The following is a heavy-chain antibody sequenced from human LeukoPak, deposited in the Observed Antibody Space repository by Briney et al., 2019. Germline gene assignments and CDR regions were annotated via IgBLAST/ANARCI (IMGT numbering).Heavy chain of an antibody. D-gene: IGHD4-17*01. CDR2: IIPIFGTA. CDR3: ARHPDYGDQLYFDY. J-gene: IGHJ4*02. Sequence: AASVKVSCKASGGTFSSYAISWVRQAPGQGLEWMGGIIPIFGTANYAQKFQGRVTITADESTSTAYMELSSLRSEDTAVYYCARHPDYGDQLYFDYWGQGTLVTVSS. CDR1: GGTFSSYA. V-gene: IGHV1-69*13.